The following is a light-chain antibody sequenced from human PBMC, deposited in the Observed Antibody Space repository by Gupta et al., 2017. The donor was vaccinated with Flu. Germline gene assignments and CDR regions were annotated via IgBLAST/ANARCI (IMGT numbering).Light chain of an antibody. J-gene: IGLJ1*01. CDR3: CAYGGAFV. CDR1: SRDLDL. Sequence: QSALTQPASVTGSPGQSITISCTGTSRDLDLVSWYQQQPGKAPKLIIYEATEGPSGVSNRFSGSKAGNTASLTVSGLRAEDEDDYYCCAYGGAFVFGTGTKVSVL. CDR2: EAT. V-gene: IGLV2-23*01.